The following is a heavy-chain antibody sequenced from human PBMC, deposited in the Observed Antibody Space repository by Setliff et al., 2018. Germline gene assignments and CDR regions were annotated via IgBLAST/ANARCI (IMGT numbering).Heavy chain of an antibody. V-gene: IGHV4-39*07. CDR3: RFWSGYYKNDY. J-gene: IGHJ4*02. D-gene: IGHD3-3*01. Sequence: SETLSLTCNVSGGSVSSTSHYWGWIRQPPGKGMEWIGSVYYSGYTYYNPSLQSRVTMSVDTSKKQLSLKLSTVTAADTAAYYCRFWSGYYKNDYWGQGTLVTVSS. CDR2: VYYSGYT. CDR1: GGSVSSTSHY.